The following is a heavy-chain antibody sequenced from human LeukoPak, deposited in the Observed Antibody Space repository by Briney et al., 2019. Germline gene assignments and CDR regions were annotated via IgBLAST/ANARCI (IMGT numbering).Heavy chain of an antibody. V-gene: IGHV4-59*01. CDR3: ARARYYYDSSGYLYFDY. J-gene: IGHJ4*02. Sequence: SETLSLTCTVPGGSISGYYWSWIRQPPGKGLECVGYIFYSGSTNYNPSLKSRVIISVDTSKTQFSLKLSSVTAADTAVYYCARARYYYDSSGYLYFDYWGQGTLVTVSS. CDR2: IFYSGST. D-gene: IGHD3-22*01. CDR1: GGSISGYY.